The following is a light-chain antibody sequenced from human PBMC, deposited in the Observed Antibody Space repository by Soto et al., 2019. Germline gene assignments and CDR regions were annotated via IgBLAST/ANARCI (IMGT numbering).Light chain of an antibody. CDR1: SSDVGNYKY. V-gene: IGLV2-14*01. J-gene: IGLJ1*01. CDR2: EVS. CDR3: SVYTRTSTYV. Sequence: QSALTQPASVSGSPGQSITISCTGTSSDVGNYKYVSWYQQHPGKAPKLMIYEVSNRPSGVSNRFSGSKSGNTASLTISGLQAEDETDYYCSVYTRTSTYVFGTGTKVTVL.